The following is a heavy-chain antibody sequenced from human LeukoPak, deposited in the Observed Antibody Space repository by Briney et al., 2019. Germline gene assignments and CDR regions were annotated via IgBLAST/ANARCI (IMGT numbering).Heavy chain of an antibody. Sequence: PSETLSLTCAVYGGSFSGYYWSWIRQPPGKGLEWIGEINHSGSTNYNPSLKSRVTISVDTSKNQFSLKLSSVTAADTAVYYCAKYSVRIAGRQETYFDYWGQGTLVTVSS. V-gene: IGHV4-34*01. CDR1: GGSFSGYY. J-gene: IGHJ4*02. CDR2: INHSGST. CDR3: AKYSVRIAGRQETYFDY. D-gene: IGHD6-6*01.